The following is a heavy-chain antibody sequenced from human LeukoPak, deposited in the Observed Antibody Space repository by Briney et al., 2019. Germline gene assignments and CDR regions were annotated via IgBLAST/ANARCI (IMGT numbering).Heavy chain of an antibody. CDR3: ARGYSYGYGGFGY. V-gene: IGHV1-69*13. CDR2: IIPIFGTA. J-gene: IGHJ4*02. Sequence: SVKVSCKASGGTFSSYAISWVRQAPGQGLEWMGGIIPIFGTANCAQKFQGRVTITADESTSTAYMELSSLRSEDTAVYYCARGYSYGYGGFGYWGQGTLVTVSS. D-gene: IGHD5-18*01. CDR1: GGTFSSYA.